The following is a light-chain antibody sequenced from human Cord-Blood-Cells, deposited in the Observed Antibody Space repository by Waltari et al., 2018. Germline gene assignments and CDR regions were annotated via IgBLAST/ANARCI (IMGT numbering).Light chain of an antibody. CDR1: QSISSY. CDR3: QQSYSTPGT. J-gene: IGKJ3*01. Sequence: DIQMTQSPSSLSASVGARVTITCRASQSISSYLNWYQQKPGKAPKLLIYAASSLQSGVPSRFSGSGSGTDFTLTISSLQPEDFATYYCQQSYSTPGTFGPGTKVDIK. CDR2: AAS. V-gene: IGKV1-39*01.